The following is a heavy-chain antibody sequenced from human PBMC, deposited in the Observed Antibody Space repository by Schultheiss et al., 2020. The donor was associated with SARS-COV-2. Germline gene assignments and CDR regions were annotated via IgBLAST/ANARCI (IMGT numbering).Heavy chain of an antibody. D-gene: IGHD2-2*01. CDR2: ISSSSSYI. Sequence: GGSLRLSCAASGFTFSSYSMNWVRQAPGKGLEWVSSISSSSSYIYYADSVKGRFTISRDNAKNSLYLQMNSLRAEDTAVYYCEIYCSSTSCQHGMDVWGQGTTVTVSS. J-gene: IGHJ6*02. CDR3: EIYCSSTSCQHGMDV. V-gene: IGHV3-21*01. CDR1: GFTFSSYS.